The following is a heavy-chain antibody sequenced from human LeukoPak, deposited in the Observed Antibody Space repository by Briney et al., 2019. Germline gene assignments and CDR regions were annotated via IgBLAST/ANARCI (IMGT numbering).Heavy chain of an antibody. D-gene: IGHD6-19*01. CDR3: ARGAVAVRNAFDI. V-gene: IGHV6-1*01. CDR2: SNYSSNWYN. Sequence: SQTLSLTCAISGGSVTSNSSGWIWIRPSPSLGLEWLGKSNYSSNWYNYFTVSVKRRITITKDTSNNKFTLQPNAVTPEDTAAYYWARGAVAVRNAFDIWSQGTRVTVSS. CDR1: GGSVTSNSSG. J-gene: IGHJ3*02.